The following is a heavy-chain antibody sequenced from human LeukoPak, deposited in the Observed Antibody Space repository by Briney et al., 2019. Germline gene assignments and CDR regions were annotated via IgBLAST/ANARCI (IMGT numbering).Heavy chain of an antibody. CDR3: ARGYNWNYVDWFDP. D-gene: IGHD1-7*01. J-gene: IGHJ5*02. V-gene: IGHV3-23*01. CDR1: GFTFSSYA. CDR2: ISGSGGST. Sequence: GGSLRLSCAASGFTFSSYAMSWVRQAPGKGLGWVSAISGSGGSTYYADSVKGRFTISRDNSKNTLYLQMNSLRAEDTAVYYCARGYNWNYVDWFDPWGQGTLVTVSS.